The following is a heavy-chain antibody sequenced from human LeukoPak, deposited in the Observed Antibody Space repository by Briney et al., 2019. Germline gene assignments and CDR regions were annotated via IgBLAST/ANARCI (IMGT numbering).Heavy chain of an antibody. D-gene: IGHD3-9*01. J-gene: IGHJ4*02. CDR1: GFTFSSYS. CDR3: ARVNDILTGYPVDYFDY. CDR2: ISSSSSYI. Sequence: GGSLRLSCAASGFTFSSYSMNWVCQAPGKGLEWVSSISSSSSYIYYADSVKGRFTISRDNAKNSLYLQMNSLRAEDTAVYYCARVNDILTGYPVDYFDYWGQGTLVTVSS. V-gene: IGHV3-21*01.